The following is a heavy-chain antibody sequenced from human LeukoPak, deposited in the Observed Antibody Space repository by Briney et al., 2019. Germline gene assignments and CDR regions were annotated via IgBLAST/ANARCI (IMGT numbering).Heavy chain of an antibody. CDR3: ARGPRRNGISTGYYMDV. CDR2: INPRGGST. CDR1: GYTFTSYY. Sequence: ASVKVSCKASGYTFTSYYMHWVRQAPGQGLEWMGIINPRGGSTSYAQKFQGRVTMTRDTSTSTVYMELSSLRSEDTAVYYCARGPRRNGISTGYYMDVWGKGTTVTISS. D-gene: IGHD3-9*01. V-gene: IGHV1-46*01. J-gene: IGHJ6*03.